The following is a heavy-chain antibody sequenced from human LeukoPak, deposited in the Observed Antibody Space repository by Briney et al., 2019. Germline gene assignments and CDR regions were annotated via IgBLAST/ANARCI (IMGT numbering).Heavy chain of an antibody. V-gene: IGHV1-2*02. CDR2: INPYSGGT. J-gene: IGHJ4*02. D-gene: IGHD6-6*01. CDR3: ARGIAARRGDY. Sequence: ASVKVSCKASGYTFTGYCMHWVRQAPGQGLEWMGWINPYSGGTNYAQKFQGRVTMTRDTSISTAYMELSRLRSDDTAVYYCARGIAARRGDYWGQGTLVTVSS. CDR1: GYTFTGYC.